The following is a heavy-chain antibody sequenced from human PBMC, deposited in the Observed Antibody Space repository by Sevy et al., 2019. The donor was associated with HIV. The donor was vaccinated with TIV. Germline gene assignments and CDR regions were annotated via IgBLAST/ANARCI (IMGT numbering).Heavy chain of an antibody. D-gene: IGHD6-13*01. J-gene: IGHJ4*02. V-gene: IGHV3-30*04. CDR1: GFIFSSNA. CDR2: ISYDGSNK. Sequence: GGSLRLSCAASGFIFSSNAMHWVRQAPGNGLEWVSVISYDGSNKEYADSVKGRFTISRDNAKNTLYLQMNSPRPEDTAMYYCARVPGAVIAAGPYHFDYWGQGTLVTVSS. CDR3: ARVPGAVIAAGPYHFDY.